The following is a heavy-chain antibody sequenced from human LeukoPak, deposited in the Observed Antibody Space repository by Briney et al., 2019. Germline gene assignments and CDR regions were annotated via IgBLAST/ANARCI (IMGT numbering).Heavy chain of an antibody. CDR3: ARGDSSSWSFKI. V-gene: IGHV4-30-4*01. D-gene: IGHD6-13*01. CDR2: IYYTGSS. Sequence: PSQTLSLTCTVSGGSISSGASYWSWIRQPPGKGLEWIGHIYYTGSSYYNPSLKSRVTISVDTSKSQFSLKLSSVTAADTAVYYCARGDSSSWSFKIWGQGTLVTVSS. J-gene: IGHJ4*02. CDR1: GGSISSGASY.